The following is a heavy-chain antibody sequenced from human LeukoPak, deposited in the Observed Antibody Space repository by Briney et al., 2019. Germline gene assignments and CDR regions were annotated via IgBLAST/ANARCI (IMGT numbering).Heavy chain of an antibody. CDR2: IFYSGSS. V-gene: IGHV4-59*01. D-gene: IGHD2-15*01. CDR3: ARGYCSGGTCSPYDWFDP. Sequence: SEPLSLTCTVSGGSISSYFWNWIRQPPGKGLEWIGYIFYSGSSNYNPSLKSRVTMSVDTSGNFFSLKLSSVTAADTAVYYCARGYCSGGTCSPYDWFDPWGQGTLVTVSS. CDR1: GGSISSYF. J-gene: IGHJ5*02.